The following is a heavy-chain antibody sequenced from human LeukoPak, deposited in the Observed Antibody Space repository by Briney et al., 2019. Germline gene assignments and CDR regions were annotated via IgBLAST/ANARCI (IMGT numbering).Heavy chain of an antibody. Sequence: GGSLRLPCAASGFTFSRFAMHWVRQTPGKGLEWVAVITYDGSNKYYADSVKGRFTISRDNSKNTLYLQMNSLRAEDTAVYYCAKDLAWFGELLIWGQGTLVTVSS. V-gene: IGHV3-30*04. D-gene: IGHD3-10*01. CDR3: AKDLAWFGELLI. CDR1: GFTFSRFA. J-gene: IGHJ4*02. CDR2: ITYDGSNK.